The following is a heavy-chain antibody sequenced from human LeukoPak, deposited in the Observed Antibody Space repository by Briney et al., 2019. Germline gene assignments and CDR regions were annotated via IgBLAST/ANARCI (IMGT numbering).Heavy chain of an antibody. V-gene: IGHV4-34*01. CDR2: INHSGST. D-gene: IGHD3-10*01. Sequence: SETLSLTCAVYGGSFSGYYWSWIRQPPGKGLEWIGEINHSGSTNCNPSLKSRVTISVDTSKNQFSLKLSSVTAADTAVYYCARGKPARGSGRSSFDYWGQGTLVTVSS. J-gene: IGHJ4*02. CDR3: ARGKPARGSGRSSFDY. CDR1: GGSFSGYY.